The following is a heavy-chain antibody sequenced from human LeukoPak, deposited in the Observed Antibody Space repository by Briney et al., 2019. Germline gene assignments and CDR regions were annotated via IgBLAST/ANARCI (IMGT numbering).Heavy chain of an antibody. CDR1: GFTLSDYW. V-gene: IGHV3-7*01. CDR3: ARDGYCSGGSCSRPGGMDV. Sequence: GGSLRLSCAASGFTLSDYWMSWVRQAPGKGLEWVANMNQDGSDKNYVDSVKGRFTISRDDAKNSLYLQVNSLRAEDTAVYYCARDGYCSGGSCSRPGGMDVWGQGTTVTVSS. CDR2: MNQDGSDK. D-gene: IGHD2-15*01. J-gene: IGHJ6*02.